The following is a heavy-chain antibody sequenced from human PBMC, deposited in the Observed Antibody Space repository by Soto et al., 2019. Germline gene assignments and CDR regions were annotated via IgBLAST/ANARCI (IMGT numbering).Heavy chain of an antibody. CDR2: IYYSGST. Sequence: QVQLQESVPGLVKPSQTLSLTCTVSGGSISSGDYYWSWISQPPGTGLEWIGYIYYSGSTSYNPSLKSRVTISVDTSKNQFSLKLSSVTAADTAVYYGARVGSYDPESDYWGQGTLVTVSS. J-gene: IGHJ4*02. CDR1: GGSISSGDYY. V-gene: IGHV4-30-4*01. D-gene: IGHD5-12*01. CDR3: ARVGSYDPESDY.